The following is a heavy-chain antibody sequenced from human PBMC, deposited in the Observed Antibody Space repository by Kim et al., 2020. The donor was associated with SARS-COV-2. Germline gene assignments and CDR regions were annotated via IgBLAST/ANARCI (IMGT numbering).Heavy chain of an antibody. CDR1: GGSISSGGYY. D-gene: IGHD3-10*01. CDR2: IYYSGNT. Sequence: SETLSLTCTVSGGSISSGGYYWSWIRQHPGKGLEWIGYIYYSGNTYYNPSLKSRVTISVDTSKNQFSLKLSSVTAADTAVYYCARAPFEYYGSGRFDPWGQGTLVTVSS. J-gene: IGHJ5*02. V-gene: IGHV4-31*03. CDR3: ARAPFEYYGSGRFDP.